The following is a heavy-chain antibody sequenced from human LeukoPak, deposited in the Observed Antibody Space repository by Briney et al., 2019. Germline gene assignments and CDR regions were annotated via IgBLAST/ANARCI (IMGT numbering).Heavy chain of an antibody. CDR2: IKSKTDGETT. D-gene: IGHD3-22*01. CDR1: GFTFSNAW. Sequence: PGGSLRLSCAASGFTFSNAWMSWVRQAPGKGLEGVGRIKSKTDGETTDYAAPVKGRFTISRDDSKTTLYLQMNSLKTEDTAVYYCSMEFHSRAPRQAYWGQGTLVTVSS. V-gene: IGHV3-15*01. CDR3: SMEFHSRAPRQAY. J-gene: IGHJ4*02.